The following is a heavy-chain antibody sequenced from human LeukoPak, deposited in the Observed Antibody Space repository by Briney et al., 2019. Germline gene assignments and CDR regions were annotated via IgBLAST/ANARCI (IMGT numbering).Heavy chain of an antibody. CDR2: IGTAGDT. D-gene: IGHD1-1*01. Sequence: GGSLRLSCAASGFTFRDHDMHWVRQATGKGLEWVSAIGTAGDTYYTGSVKGRFTISRENAKNSLYLQMNSLRAGDTAVYYCARVAKERVGGVYYFDYWGQGTLVTVSS. J-gene: IGHJ4*02. CDR1: GFTFRDHD. CDR3: ARVAKERVGGVYYFDY. V-gene: IGHV3-13*01.